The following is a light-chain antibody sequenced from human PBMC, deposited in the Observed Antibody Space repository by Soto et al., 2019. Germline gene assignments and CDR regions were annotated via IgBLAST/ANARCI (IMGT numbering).Light chain of an antibody. J-gene: IGLJ2*01. V-gene: IGLV2-14*01. Sequence: QSALTQPASVSGSPGQSITISCTGSNSDVGGYNYVSWYQQHPGKAPKLMLYDVNNRPSGVSSRFSGSKSGNTASLTISGLQAEDEADYYCSSYTSSSALVVFGGGTKLTVL. CDR3: SSYTSSSALVV. CDR2: DVN. CDR1: NSDVGGYNY.